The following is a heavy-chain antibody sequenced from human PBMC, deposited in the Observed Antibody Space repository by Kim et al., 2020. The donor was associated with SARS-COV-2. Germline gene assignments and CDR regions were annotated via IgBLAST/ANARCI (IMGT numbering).Heavy chain of an antibody. CDR3: ARDGYSSSGGDYYYYGMDV. V-gene: IGHV3-7*03. D-gene: IGHD6-6*01. CDR1: GFTFSSYW. Sequence: GGSLRLSCAASGFTFSSYWMSWVRQAPGKGLEWVVNIKQDGSEKYYVDSVKGRFIISRDNAKNSLYLQMNSLRAEDTAVYYCARDGYSSSGGDYYYYGMDVWGQGTTVTVSS. J-gene: IGHJ6*02. CDR2: IKQDGSEK.